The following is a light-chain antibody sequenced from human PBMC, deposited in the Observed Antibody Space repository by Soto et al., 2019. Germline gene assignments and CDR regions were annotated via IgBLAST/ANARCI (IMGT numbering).Light chain of an antibody. CDR2: DAS. Sequence: DIQITQSPSTLSAFLLDTVTVTCRASQSVSGWLAWYQQKPGEAPKLLIYDASALPRGVPDRFSGSGSGTDFTLTISRLEPEDFAVYYCQQYGSSPLTFGGGTKVDI. J-gene: IGKJ4*01. V-gene: IGKV1-5*01. CDR1: QSVSGW. CDR3: QQYGSSPLT.